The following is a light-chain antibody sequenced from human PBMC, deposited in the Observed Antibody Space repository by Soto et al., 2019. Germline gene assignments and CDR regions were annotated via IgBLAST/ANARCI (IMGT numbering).Light chain of an antibody. CDR1: QSIGTY. V-gene: IGKV3-11*01. Sequence: EIVLTQSPATLSLSPGEGATLSCRASQSIGTYLAWYQHKPGQAPRLLIFDASNRATGIPARFSGSGSGTDFTLPISSLEPEDFAVYYCQQRSNWPRAFGGGTKVEIK. CDR2: DAS. J-gene: IGKJ4*01. CDR3: QQRSNWPRA.